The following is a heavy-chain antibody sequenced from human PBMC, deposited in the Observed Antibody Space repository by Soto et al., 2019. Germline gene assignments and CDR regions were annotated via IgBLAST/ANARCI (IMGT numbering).Heavy chain of an antibody. CDR2: IVVGSGNT. D-gene: IGHD6-13*01. V-gene: IGHV1-58*02. CDR1: GYTFTSYG. CDR3: AAAVGYSSSWYYYGMDV. J-gene: IGHJ6*02. Sequence: GASVKVSCKASGYTFTSYGISWVRQAPGQGLEWMGWIVVGSGNTNYAQKFQERVTITRDMSTSTAYMELSSLRSEDTAVYYCAAAVGYSSSWYYYGMDVWGQGTTVTVS.